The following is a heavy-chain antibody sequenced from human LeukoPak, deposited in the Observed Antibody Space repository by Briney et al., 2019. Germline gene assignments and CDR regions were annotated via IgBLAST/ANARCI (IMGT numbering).Heavy chain of an antibody. CDR2: ISASGDAT. Sequence: GGSLRLSCAASGFTFSSYAMSWVRQAPGKGLEWVSVISASGDATYYADSVKGRFTISRDNSKNTLWLQIDSLRAEDTAVYYCAKSSGDFGTSIDYWGQGTLVTVSS. J-gene: IGHJ4*02. V-gene: IGHV3-23*01. CDR3: AKSSGDFGTSIDY. D-gene: IGHD2-21*02. CDR1: GFTFSSYA.